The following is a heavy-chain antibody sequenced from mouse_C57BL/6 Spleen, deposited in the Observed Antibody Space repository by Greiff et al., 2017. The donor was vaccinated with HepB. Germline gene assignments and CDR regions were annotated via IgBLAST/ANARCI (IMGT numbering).Heavy chain of an antibody. Sequence: EVQLQQSGPELVKPGASVKISCKASGYSFTDYNMNWVKQSNGKSLEWIGVINPNYGTTSYNQKFKGKAKLTVDQSSSTAYMQLNSLTSEDSAVYYCARRWVTTVVDAMDYWGQGTSVTVSS. D-gene: IGHD1-1*01. J-gene: IGHJ4*01. CDR1: GYSFTDYN. CDR3: ARRWVTTVVDAMDY. V-gene: IGHV1-39*01. CDR2: INPNYGTT.